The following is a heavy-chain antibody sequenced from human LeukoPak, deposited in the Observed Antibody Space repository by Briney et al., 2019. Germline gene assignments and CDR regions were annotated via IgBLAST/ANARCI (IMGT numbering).Heavy chain of an antibody. D-gene: IGHD3-22*01. CDR1: GFTFSSYS. Sequence: GGSLRLSCAASGFTFSSYSMNWVRQAPGKGLEWVSSISSSSNYIYYADSVKGRFTISRDNATNSLYLQMNSLRAEDTAVYYCARGQFRYYDSSGYYGPDYWGQGTLVTVSS. CDR3: ARGQFRYYDSSGYYGPDY. V-gene: IGHV3-21*01. CDR2: ISSSSNYI. J-gene: IGHJ4*02.